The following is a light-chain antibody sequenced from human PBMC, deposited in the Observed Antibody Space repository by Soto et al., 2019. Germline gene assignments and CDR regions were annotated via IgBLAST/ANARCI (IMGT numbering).Light chain of an antibody. V-gene: IGLV2-14*01. Sequence: QSVVTQPDSVSGSPGQSITISCTGTSSDVGDYNYVSWYQHHPGKAPKLIIYEVRNRPSGVPNRFSGAKSGNTASLTISGLQAEDEADYYCSSYRTGSAFDVFGSGTKLTVL. CDR3: SSYRTGSAFDV. J-gene: IGLJ1*01. CDR1: SSDVGDYNY. CDR2: EVR.